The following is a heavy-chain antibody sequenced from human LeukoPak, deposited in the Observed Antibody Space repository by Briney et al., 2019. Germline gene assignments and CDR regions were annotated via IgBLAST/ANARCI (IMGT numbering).Heavy chain of an antibody. CDR1: GGSIRTNNYY. J-gene: IGHJ6*03. CDR2: IYHSGST. V-gene: IGHV4-30-4*08. D-gene: IGHD3-22*01. CDR3: ARAYDTSGYSSYHYMDV. Sequence: SETLSLTCLVSGGSIRTNNYYWTWIRQPPGKGLEWIGYIYHSGSTHYNSSLKSRLAISVDAPNNRFSLNLTSVTAADAAVYYCARAYDTSGYSSYHYMDVWGSGTTVTVSS.